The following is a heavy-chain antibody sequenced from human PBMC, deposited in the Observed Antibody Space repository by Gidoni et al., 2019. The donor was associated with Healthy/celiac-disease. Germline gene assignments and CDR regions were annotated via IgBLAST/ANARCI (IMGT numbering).Heavy chain of an antibody. D-gene: IGHD2-2*01. CDR1: GFTFSSDS. CDR2: SSSSSSYI. V-gene: IGHV3-21*01. J-gene: IGHJ5*02. Sequence: EVQLVESGGGLVKPGGSLRLSCAAAGFTFSSDSMNWVRQAPGKGLEWVSSSSSSSSYIYYADSVKGRFTISRDNAKNSLYLQMNSLRAEDTAVYYCARDSAAMGYNWFDPWGQGTLVTVSS. CDR3: ARDSAAMGYNWFDP.